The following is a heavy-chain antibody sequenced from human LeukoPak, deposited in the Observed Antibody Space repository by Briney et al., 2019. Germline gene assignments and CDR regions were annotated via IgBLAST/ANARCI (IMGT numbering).Heavy chain of an antibody. V-gene: IGHV3-21*01. D-gene: IGHD6-13*01. Sequence: GGSLRLSWAASGFTFSSNSMNWVRQAPGKGLEWVSSISSSSSYIYYADSVKGRFTISRDNAKNSLYLQMNSLRAEDTAVYYCARDFYSSSWAFDYWGQGILVTVSS. CDR1: GFTFSSNS. J-gene: IGHJ4*02. CDR3: ARDFYSSSWAFDY. CDR2: ISSSSSYI.